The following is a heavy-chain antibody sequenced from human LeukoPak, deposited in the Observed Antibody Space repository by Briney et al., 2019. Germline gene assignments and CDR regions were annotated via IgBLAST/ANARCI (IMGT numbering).Heavy chain of an antibody. CDR3: AKEGRAYSGYDSWGY. V-gene: IGHV3-23*01. CDR2: ISGSGGST. Sequence: GGSLRLSCAASGFTFSSHAMSWVRQAPGKGLEWVSAISGSGGSTYYAGSVKGRFTISRDNSKNTLYLQMNSLRAEDTAVYYCAKEGRAYSGYDSWGYWGQGTLVTVSS. D-gene: IGHD5-12*01. J-gene: IGHJ4*02. CDR1: GFTFSSHA.